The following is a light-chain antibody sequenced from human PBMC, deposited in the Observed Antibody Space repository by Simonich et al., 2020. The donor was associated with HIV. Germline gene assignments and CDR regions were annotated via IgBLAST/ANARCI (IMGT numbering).Light chain of an antibody. CDR3: QQYNTWVSIT. Sequence: EIVLTQSPGTLSLSPGERATLSCRAIQSVSSSYLAWYQQKPGQAPRLLIYGASSRATGIPDRFSGSGSGTDFTLTISRLEPEDFAVYYCQQYNTWVSITFGQGTRLEMK. J-gene: IGKJ5*01. CDR1: QSVSSSY. CDR2: GAS. V-gene: IGKV3-20*01.